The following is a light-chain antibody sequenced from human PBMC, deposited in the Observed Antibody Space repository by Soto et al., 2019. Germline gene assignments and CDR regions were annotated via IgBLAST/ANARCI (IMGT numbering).Light chain of an antibody. V-gene: IGKV3-20*01. J-gene: IGKJ3*01. CDR2: AAS. CDR1: QSFTSNY. Sequence: EIVLTQSPGTLSLSPGERATLSCRASQSFTSNYLAWYQHKPGQGPRLLIYAASSRATGIPDRFSGSGSGTDFTLTISRLEPEDFALYYCQKYGSSFTFGPGTKVDIK. CDR3: QKYGSSFT.